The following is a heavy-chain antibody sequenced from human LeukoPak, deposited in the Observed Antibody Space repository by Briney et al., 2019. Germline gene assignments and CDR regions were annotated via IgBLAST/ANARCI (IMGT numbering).Heavy chain of an antibody. D-gene: IGHD5-12*01. J-gene: IGHJ3*02. CDR3: ARGTDIEVHDAFDI. Sequence: KPSETLSLTCTVSGDSVSSSSYYWSWIRQHPGKGLEWIGYIYYSGSTYYNPSLKSRVTISVDTSKNQFSLKLSSVTAADTAVYYCARGTDIEVHDAFDIWGQGTMVTVSS. CDR2: IYYSGST. CDR1: GDSVSSSSYY. V-gene: IGHV4-31*03.